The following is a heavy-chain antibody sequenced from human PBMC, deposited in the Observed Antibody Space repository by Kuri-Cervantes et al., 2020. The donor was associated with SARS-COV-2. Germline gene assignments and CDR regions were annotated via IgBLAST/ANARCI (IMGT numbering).Heavy chain of an antibody. CDR1: GFTFSSYG. J-gene: IGHJ6*03. CDR2: IWYDGSNK. V-gene: IGHV3-33*01. CDR3: ARDLRYYGSGSWDYMDV. Sequence: GESLKISCAASGFTFSSYGMHWVRQAPGKGLEWVAVIWYDGSNKYYADSVKGRFTISRDNSKNTLYLQMNCLRAEDTAVYYCARDLRYYGSGSWDYMDVWGKGTTVTVSS. D-gene: IGHD3-10*01.